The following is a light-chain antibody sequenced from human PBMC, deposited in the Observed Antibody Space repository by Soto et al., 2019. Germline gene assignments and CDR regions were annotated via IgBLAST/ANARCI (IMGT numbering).Light chain of an antibody. CDR2: YDT. CDR1: NIGSNS. CDR3: QVWDSSSDHVV. Sequence: SYELTQPPSVSVAPGKTARITCGGNNIGSNSVHWYQQKPGQAPVLVIYYDTDRPSGIPGRFSGSNSGDTATLIISRVEAGDEADYYCQVWDSSSDHVVFGGGTKVTVL. J-gene: IGLJ2*01. V-gene: IGLV3-21*04.